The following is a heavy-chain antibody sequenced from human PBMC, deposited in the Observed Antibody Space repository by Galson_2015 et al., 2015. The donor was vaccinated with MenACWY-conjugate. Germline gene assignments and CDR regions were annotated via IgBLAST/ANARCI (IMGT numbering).Heavy chain of an antibody. CDR1: GFTFNTHW. Sequence: SLRLSCAASGFTFNTHWMGWVRQAPGAGLQWGANIKHGGSGTYYVDSVKGRFTISRDNARNSLYLHMNNLRAEDTAVYYCTRAKEQWLSKTFDVWGQGTMVTVSS. J-gene: IGHJ3*01. V-gene: IGHV3-7*01. CDR3: TRAKEQWLSKTFDV. D-gene: IGHD6-19*01. CDR2: IKHGGSGT.